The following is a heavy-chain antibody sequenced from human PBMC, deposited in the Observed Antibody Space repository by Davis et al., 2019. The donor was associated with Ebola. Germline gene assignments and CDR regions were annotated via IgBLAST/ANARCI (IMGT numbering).Heavy chain of an antibody. V-gene: IGHV3-7*03. J-gene: IGHJ6*02. CDR1: GFTFSSYW. CDR3: ARVQQLARRDYYYYYGMDV. D-gene: IGHD6-6*01. Sequence: GGSLRLSCAASGFTFSSYWMSWVRQAPGKGLEWVANIKQDGSEKYYVDSVKGRFTISRDNAKNSLYLQMNSLRAEDTAVYYCARVQQLARRDYYYYYGMDVWGQGTTVTVSS. CDR2: IKQDGSEK.